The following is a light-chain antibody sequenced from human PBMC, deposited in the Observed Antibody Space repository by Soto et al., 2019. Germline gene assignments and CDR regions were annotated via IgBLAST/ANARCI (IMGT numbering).Light chain of an antibody. J-gene: IGKJ3*01. CDR1: QSVSSSY. Sequence: EIVLTQSPGTLSLSPGERATLSCRASQSVSSSYLAWYQQKPGQAPRLLIYGASGRATGIPDRVSGSGSGTDFTLTISRLEPDDFAVYYCQQYGSSLLFTFGPGTKVDI. V-gene: IGKV3-20*01. CDR3: QQYGSSLLFT. CDR2: GAS.